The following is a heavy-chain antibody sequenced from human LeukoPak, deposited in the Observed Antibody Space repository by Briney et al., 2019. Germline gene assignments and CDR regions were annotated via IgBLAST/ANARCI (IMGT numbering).Heavy chain of an antibody. CDR2: IGRDRTTK. V-gene: IGHV3-30*02. CDR1: GFTFSISG. CDR3: AKDGEWTFDI. J-gene: IGHJ3*02. D-gene: IGHD3-3*01. Sequence: GGSLRLSCAASGFTFSISGMHWVRQAPGEGLEWVAFIGRDRTTKYYADSVKGRFTISGDSSYNTAYLQMNSLGAEDTAMYYCAKDGEWTFDIWGQGTMVTVSS.